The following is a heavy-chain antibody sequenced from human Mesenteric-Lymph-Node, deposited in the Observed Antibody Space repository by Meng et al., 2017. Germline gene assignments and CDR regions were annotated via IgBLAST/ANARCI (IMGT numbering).Heavy chain of an antibody. V-gene: IGHV4-4*02. D-gene: IGHD3-10*01. CDR1: VDSISGTKW. Sequence: HDWPHGTVRPTGTLSLTCAVSVDSISGTKWWSWVRRPPGKGLDWIGQIDNRGSASYNPSLKSRVTMSVDTSKNQLSLKLTSVTAADTAVYHCLRGSGGSVWGQGTLVTVSS. CDR3: LRGSGGSV. J-gene: IGHJ1*01. CDR2: IDNRGSA.